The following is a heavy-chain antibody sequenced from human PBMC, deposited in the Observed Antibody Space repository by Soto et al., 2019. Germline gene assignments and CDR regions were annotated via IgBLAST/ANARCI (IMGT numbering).Heavy chain of an antibody. J-gene: IGHJ5*02. V-gene: IGHV4-4*07. CDR3: ARDVRLPGRQTSYNWFDP. D-gene: IGHD5-18*01. Sequence: PSETLAVTCTVSGGSISSYYWSWIRQPAGKGLEWIGRIYTSGSTNYNPSLKSRVTMSVDTSKNQFSLKLSSVTAADTAVYYCARDVRLPGRQTSYNWFDPWGQGTLVTVSS. CDR2: IYTSGST. CDR1: GGSISSYY.